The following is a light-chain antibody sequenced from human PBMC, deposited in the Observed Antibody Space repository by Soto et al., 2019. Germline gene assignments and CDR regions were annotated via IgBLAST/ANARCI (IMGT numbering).Light chain of an antibody. CDR1: SNDVGSYNL. Sequence: QSALTQPASVSGSPGQSITISCIGTSNDVGSYNLVSWYQQHPGKAPKLMIYEDSKRRPGVSDRFSGSKSGNTASLTISGLQAEDEADYHCCSYAGGGISVVFGGGTQLTVL. CDR2: EDS. CDR3: CSYAGGGISVV. J-gene: IGLJ2*01. V-gene: IGLV2-23*01.